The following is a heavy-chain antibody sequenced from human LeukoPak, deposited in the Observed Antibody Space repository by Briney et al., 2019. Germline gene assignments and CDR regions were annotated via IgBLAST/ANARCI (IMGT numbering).Heavy chain of an antibody. V-gene: IGHV1-8*02. D-gene: IGHD3-9*01. CDR2: MNPNSGNT. Sequence: ASVKVSCKASGYTFTSYGISWVRQATGQGLEWMGWMNPNSGNTGYTQKFQGRVTMTRNTSISTAYMELSSLRSEDTAVYYCARAVLTGYDFDYWGQGTLVTVSS. CDR1: GYTFTSYG. J-gene: IGHJ4*02. CDR3: ARAVLTGYDFDY.